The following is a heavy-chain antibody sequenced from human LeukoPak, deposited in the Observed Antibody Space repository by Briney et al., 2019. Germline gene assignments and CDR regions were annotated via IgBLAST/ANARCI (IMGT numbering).Heavy chain of an antibody. D-gene: IGHD3-9*01. CDR1: GLAFSSYG. Sequence: GGCLSLSFAASGLAFSSYGMHWGRGAAGKGGLWISRINIDGCSTTYAHSVTGRFTISTANAKNTLYLQMNSLRAEDTAVSYCASGFRYGHYSGQGTLVTVSS. V-gene: IGHV3-74*01. CDR2: INIDGCST. J-gene: IGHJ4*02. CDR3: ASGFRYGHY.